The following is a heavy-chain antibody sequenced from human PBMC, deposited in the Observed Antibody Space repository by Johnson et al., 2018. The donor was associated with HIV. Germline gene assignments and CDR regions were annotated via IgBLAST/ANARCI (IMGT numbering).Heavy chain of an antibody. CDR2: ISGSGGST. CDR3: AKDMKVGATAGGSFDI. J-gene: IGHJ3*02. CDR1: GFTFSSYA. D-gene: IGHD1-26*01. Sequence: VQLVESGGGVVRPGGSLRLSCAASGFTFSSYAMSWVRQAPGKGLEWVSAISGSGGSTYYADSVKGRFTISRDNSKKTLYLQMNSRRAEDTAVYYCAKDMKVGATAGGSFDIWGQGTVVTVSS. V-gene: IGHV3-23*04.